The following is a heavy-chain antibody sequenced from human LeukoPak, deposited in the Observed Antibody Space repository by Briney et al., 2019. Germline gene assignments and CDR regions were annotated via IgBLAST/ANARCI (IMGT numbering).Heavy chain of an antibody. D-gene: IGHD1-26*01. V-gene: IGHV3-74*03. CDR2: INNGGSNT. CDR3: ARGRGGSYHY. Sequence: GGSLRLSCAASGFTFSNYWMHWVRQAPGKGLVWVSHINNGGSNTKYADAVKGRFTVSRDNAKNTLYLQMNSLRVEDTAVYYCARGRGGSYHYWGQGTLVTVSS. J-gene: IGHJ4*02. CDR1: GFTFSNYW.